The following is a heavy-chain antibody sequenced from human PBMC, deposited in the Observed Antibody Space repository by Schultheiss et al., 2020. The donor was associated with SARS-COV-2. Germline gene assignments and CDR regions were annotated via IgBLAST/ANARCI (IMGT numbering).Heavy chain of an antibody. J-gene: IGHJ6*03. CDR3: AREGDIVVVPAASSHYMDV. D-gene: IGHD2-2*01. V-gene: IGHV3-23*01. CDR2: ISGSGGST. Sequence: GGSLRLSCAASGFTVSSNYMSWVRQAPGMGLEWVSAISGSGGSTYYADSVKGRFTISRDNSKNTLYLQMNSLRAEDTAVYYCAREGDIVVVPAASSHYMDVWGKGTTVTISS. CDR1: GFTVSSNY.